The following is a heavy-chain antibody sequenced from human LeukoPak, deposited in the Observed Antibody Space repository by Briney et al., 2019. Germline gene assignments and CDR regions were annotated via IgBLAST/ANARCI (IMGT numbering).Heavy chain of an antibody. CDR2: INTNTGNP. D-gene: IGHD4/OR15-4a*01. J-gene: IGHJ4*02. Sequence: ASVKVSCKASGYTFSSYAMNWVRQAPGQGLGWMGWINTNTGNPTYAQGFTGRFVFSLDTSVSTAYLQISSLKAEDTAVYYCARSIGLTRKDYFDYWGQGTLVTVSS. V-gene: IGHV7-4-1*02. CDR3: ARSIGLTRKDYFDY. CDR1: GYTFSSYA.